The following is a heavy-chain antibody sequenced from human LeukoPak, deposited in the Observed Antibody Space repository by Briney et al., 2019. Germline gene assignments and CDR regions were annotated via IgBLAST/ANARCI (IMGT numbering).Heavy chain of an antibody. D-gene: IGHD4-17*01. CDR1: GFTFSSYS. CDR3: ARVNYGDIYYYYYYMDV. J-gene: IGHJ6*03. CDR2: ISSSSSYI. Sequence: PGGSLRLSCAASGFTFSSYSMNWVRQAPGKGLEWVSSISSSSSYIYYADSVKGRFTISRDNAKNSLYLQVNSLRAEDTAVYYCARVNYGDIYYYYYYMDVWGKGTTVTVSS. V-gene: IGHV3-21*01.